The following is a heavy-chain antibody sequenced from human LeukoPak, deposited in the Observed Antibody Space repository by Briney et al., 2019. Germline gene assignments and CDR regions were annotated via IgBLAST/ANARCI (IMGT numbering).Heavy chain of an antibody. CDR3: ARGQAGLGELSLRDYDAFDI. V-gene: IGHV1-2*02. J-gene: IGHJ3*02. Sequence: RASVKVSCKASGYTFTGYYMHWVRQAPGQGLEWMGWINPNSGGTNYAQKFRGRVTMTRDTSISTAYMELSRLRSDDTAVYYCARGQAGLGELSLRDYDAFDIWGQGTMVTVSS. CDR1: GYTFTGYY. D-gene: IGHD3-16*02. CDR2: INPNSGGT.